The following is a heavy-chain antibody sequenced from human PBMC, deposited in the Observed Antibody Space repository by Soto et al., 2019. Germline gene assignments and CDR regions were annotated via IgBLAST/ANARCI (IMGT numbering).Heavy chain of an antibody. J-gene: IGHJ4*02. V-gene: IGHV3-21*01. CDR2: ISSSSSYI. D-gene: IGHD2-2*03. CDR3: ASVDIEYYFDY. Sequence: GGSTRLSCAASGYPFSSYSMNWVRQAPGKGLEWVSSISSSSSYIYYADSVKGRFTISRDNAKNSLYLQMNSLRAEDTAVYYCASVDIEYYFDYWGQGTLVTVSS. CDR1: GYPFSSYS.